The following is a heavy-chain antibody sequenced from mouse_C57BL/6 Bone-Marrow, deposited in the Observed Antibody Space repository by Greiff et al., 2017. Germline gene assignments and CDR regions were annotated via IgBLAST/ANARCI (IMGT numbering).Heavy chain of an antibody. V-gene: IGHV1-53*01. CDR1: GYTFTSYW. CDR3: ASTLCGYDEAWFAY. D-gene: IGHD2-2*01. J-gene: IGHJ3*01. Sequence: QVQLQQPGTELVKPGASVKLSCKASGYTFTSYWMHWVKQRPGQGLEWIGNINPSNGGTNYNEKFKSKATLTVDKAYSTAYMPLRSLTSEDSAVYYWASTLCGYDEAWFAYWGQGTLVTVSA. CDR2: INPSNGGT.